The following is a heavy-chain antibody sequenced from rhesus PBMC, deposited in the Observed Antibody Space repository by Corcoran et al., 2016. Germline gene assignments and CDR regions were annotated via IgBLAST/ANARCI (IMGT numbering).Heavy chain of an antibody. D-gene: IGHD6-43*01. CDR3: ARHLGSSYGWRFDV. CDR2: IYVSAAST. Sequence: QVQLQESGPAVVKPSETLSLICAVPGGSIRSSNLWDWTRQSPGSGLEWLGGIYVSAASTVYSPSLKSRVTLSIDTSKNQFSLKLSSVTAADTAVYFCARHLGSSYGWRFDVWGAGVLVTVSS. CDR1: GGSIRSSNL. V-gene: IGHV4-93*02. J-gene: IGHJ5-1*01.